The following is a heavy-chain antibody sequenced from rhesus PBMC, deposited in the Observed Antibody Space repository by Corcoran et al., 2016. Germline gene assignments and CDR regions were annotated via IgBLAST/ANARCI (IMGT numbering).Heavy chain of an antibody. CDR1: GYSFTSYW. CDR2: IDPSDSYT. V-gene: IGHV5-20*01. Sequence: EVQLVQSGAEVKRPGESLKISCKTSGYSFTSYWISWVRQMPGKGLEWMGAIDPSDSYTSYNPSFQGQVTISADKSISTAYLQWSRLKASDTATYYCAKGKYLDWLSLKSYGLDSWGQGVVVTVSS. D-gene: IGHD3-3*01. CDR3: AKGKYLDWLSLKSYGLDS. J-gene: IGHJ6*01.